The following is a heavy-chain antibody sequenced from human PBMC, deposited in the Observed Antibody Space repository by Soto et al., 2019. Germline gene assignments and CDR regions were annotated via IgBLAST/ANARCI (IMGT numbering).Heavy chain of an antibody. J-gene: IGHJ4*02. Sequence: QLQLQESGPGLVKPSETLSLTCIVSGGSITRNNHYWGWIRQSPGKGLEWIGSILYSGSTNYNPSLKCRVTLSVETSKNQFYLKFSSVTAADTAVYYCSRLGSSGWYQGSYFDYWGQGTLVTVSA. D-gene: IGHD6-19*01. CDR2: ILYSGST. CDR1: GGSITRNNHY. V-gene: IGHV4-39*01. CDR3: SRLGSSGWYQGSYFDY.